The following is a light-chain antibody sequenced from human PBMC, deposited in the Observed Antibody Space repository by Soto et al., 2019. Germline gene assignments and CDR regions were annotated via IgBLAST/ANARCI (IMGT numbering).Light chain of an antibody. CDR3: QQYSSQSRT. CDR2: DVS. J-gene: IGKJ1*01. CDR1: QNINSW. V-gene: IGKV1-5*01. Sequence: DIQMTQSPSTLSASVEHRVTITCRASQNINSWLAWYQQKPGKAPKLLIYDVSILQSGVPSRFSCSGSETEFTLTISSLQPDDFATYYCQQYSSQSRTFGQGTKVDIK.